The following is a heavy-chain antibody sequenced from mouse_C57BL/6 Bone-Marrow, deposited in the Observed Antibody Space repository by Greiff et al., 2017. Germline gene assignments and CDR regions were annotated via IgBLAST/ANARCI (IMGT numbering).Heavy chain of an antibody. D-gene: IGHD2-4*01. V-gene: IGHV1-64*01. CDR2: MHPNGGSP. CDR3: ARSYDYDDYTMYY. Sequence: QVQLQQPGAELVKPGASVKLSCKASGYTFTNYWMHWVKQRPGQGLEWIGMMHPNGGSPDYNENFQSEATLSVDKSSRTAYMELSSLTSEDSEVYFCARSYDYDDYTMYYWGQGTSVTVSS. J-gene: IGHJ4*01. CDR1: GYTFTNYW.